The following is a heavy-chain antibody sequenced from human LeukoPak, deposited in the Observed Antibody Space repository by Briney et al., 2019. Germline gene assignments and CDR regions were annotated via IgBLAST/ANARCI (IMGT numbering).Heavy chain of an antibody. D-gene: IGHD3-22*01. V-gene: IGHV4-34*01. Sequence: PSETLSLTCAVSGGSFSGYYWYWIRQPPGKGLEWIGEINHGESTNYNPSLKSRATLSVDTSKKQFSLKLTSVTAADTAVYYCARGRTYYYDTSGYYPSIYYGMDVWGQGTTVIVSS. CDR2: INHGEST. CDR1: GGSFSGYY. J-gene: IGHJ6*02. CDR3: ARGRTYYYDTSGYYPSIYYGMDV.